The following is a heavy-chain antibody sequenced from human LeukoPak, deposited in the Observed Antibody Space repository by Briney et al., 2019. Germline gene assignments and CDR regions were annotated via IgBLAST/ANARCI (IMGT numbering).Heavy chain of an antibody. V-gene: IGHV4-59*08. D-gene: IGHD1-26*01. CDR2: ISYSGST. J-gene: IGHJ4*02. CDR1: SGSISTYY. CDR3: ARQAGSFTTFDF. Sequence: SETLSLTCTVSSGSISTYYWAWIRQPPGKGLEWLGYISYSGSTKYNPSLTRRVTISLDTSKNQFSLELRSMTAADTAIYYCARQAGSFTTFDFWGQGTLVTVSS.